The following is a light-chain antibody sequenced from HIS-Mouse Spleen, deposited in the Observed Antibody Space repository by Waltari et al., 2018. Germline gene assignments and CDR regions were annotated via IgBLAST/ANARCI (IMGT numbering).Light chain of an antibody. Sequence: SYELTQPPSVSVSPGQTARITCSGDALPKKYAYWYQQKSGQAPVRVHYEDSKRPSGIPERFSGSSSGTMATLTISGAQVEDEADYYCYSTDSSGNHRVFGGGTKLTVL. CDR1: ALPKKY. V-gene: IGLV3-10*01. J-gene: IGLJ2*01. CDR3: YSTDSSGNHRV. CDR2: EDS.